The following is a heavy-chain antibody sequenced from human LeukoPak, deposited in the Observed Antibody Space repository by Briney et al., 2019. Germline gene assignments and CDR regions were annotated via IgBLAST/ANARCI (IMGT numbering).Heavy chain of an antibody. CDR1: GGSISSYY. Sequence: SETLSLTCTVSGGSISSYYWSWTRQPPGKGLEWIGSIYYSGSTYYNPSLKSRVTISVDTSKNQFSLKLSSVTAADTAVYYCARLGVFGVVSDSWGQGILVTVSS. V-gene: IGHV4-39*07. D-gene: IGHD3-3*01. J-gene: IGHJ4*02. CDR2: IYYSGST. CDR3: ARLGVFGVVSDS.